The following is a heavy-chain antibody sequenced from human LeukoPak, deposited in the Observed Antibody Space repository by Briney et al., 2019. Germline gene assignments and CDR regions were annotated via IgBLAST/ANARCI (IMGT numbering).Heavy chain of an antibody. CDR2: IKQDGSER. CDR3: ATSSITMIVVVINDGAPVFDI. J-gene: IGHJ3*02. Sequence: GGSLRLSCAASGFTFNTYWMTWVRQAPGKGLEWVANIKQDGSERYYVDSVMDRFTISGDNAKNSLYLQMNSLRAEDTAVYHCATSSITMIVVVINDGAPVFDIWGQGTMVTVSS. D-gene: IGHD3-22*01. CDR1: GFTFNTYW. V-gene: IGHV3-7*01.